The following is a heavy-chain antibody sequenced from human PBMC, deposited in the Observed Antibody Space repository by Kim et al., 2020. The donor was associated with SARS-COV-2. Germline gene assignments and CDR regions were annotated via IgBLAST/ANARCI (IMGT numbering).Heavy chain of an antibody. CDR3: ASQSGGAYRSFDI. CDR1: GFTFSSSW. Sequence: GGSLRLSCAASGFTFSSSWMHWVRQAPGKGLVWVSRINGDESSTNYADSVKGRFTISRDNAKNTLYLQMNSLGADDTAVYYCASQSGGAYRSFDIWGQGTMVTVSS. CDR2: INGDESST. D-gene: IGHD3-10*01. J-gene: IGHJ3*02. V-gene: IGHV3-74*01.